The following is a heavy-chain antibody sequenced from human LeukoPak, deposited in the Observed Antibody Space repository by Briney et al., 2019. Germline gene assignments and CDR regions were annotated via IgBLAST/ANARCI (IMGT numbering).Heavy chain of an antibody. J-gene: IGHJ3*02. D-gene: IGHD1-26*01. CDR1: RGSITSYY. CDR2: IYYSGST. CDR3: ARLGYSGSYYERTFDI. V-gene: IGHV4-59*08. Sequence: SETLSLTCTVSRGSITSYYWSWIRQPPGKGLEWIGYIYYSGSTNYNPSLKSRVTISVDTSRNQFSLKLSSVTAADTAVYYCARLGYSGSYYERTFDIWGQGTMVTVSS.